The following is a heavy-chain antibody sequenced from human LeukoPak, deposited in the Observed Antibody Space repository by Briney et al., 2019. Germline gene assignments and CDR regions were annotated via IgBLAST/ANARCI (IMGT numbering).Heavy chain of an antibody. J-gene: IGHJ4*02. CDR3: ARHRPEGSYPLDS. CDR2: IYSTGST. CDR1: GGSISNYY. V-gene: IGHV4-59*08. Sequence: PSETLSLTCTVSGGSISNYYWSWLRQPPGKGLEWIGHIYSTGSTTYSPSLKSRVIMSADTSKNQFSLKVTSVTAADTAVYYCARHRPEGSYPLDSRGQGALVTVSS.